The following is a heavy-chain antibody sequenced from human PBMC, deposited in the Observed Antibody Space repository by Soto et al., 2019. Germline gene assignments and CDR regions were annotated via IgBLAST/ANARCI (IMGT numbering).Heavy chain of an antibody. V-gene: IGHV3-30*18. Sequence: QVQLVESGGGVVQPGRSLRLSCAASGFTFSSYGMRWVRQAPGKGLEWVTVISYDGNVAYYADSVKGRFTISRDNSKNTLYLQKNSLRTEDTAMYYCAKEGPITNWYFDYWGQGTLVTVSS. CDR3: AKEGPITNWYFDY. CDR2: ISYDGNVA. D-gene: IGHD1-1*01. J-gene: IGHJ4*02. CDR1: GFTFSSYG.